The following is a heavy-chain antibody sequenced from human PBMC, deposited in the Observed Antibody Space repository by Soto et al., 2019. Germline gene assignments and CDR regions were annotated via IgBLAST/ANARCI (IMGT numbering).Heavy chain of an antibody. V-gene: IGHV4-39*01. CDR2: VYYSGST. J-gene: IGHJ4*02. Sequence: SETMDLTCTVSGGTVNSRSDYWGWVRQPPGKGLEWIGSVYYSGSTYYNPSLESRVTISVDKSKNQFSLKLMSLSAADTAVYYCGRLEGLATISYYFDYWGQGALVTVSS. CDR1: GGTVNSRSDY. D-gene: IGHD3-9*01. CDR3: GRLEGLATISYYFDY.